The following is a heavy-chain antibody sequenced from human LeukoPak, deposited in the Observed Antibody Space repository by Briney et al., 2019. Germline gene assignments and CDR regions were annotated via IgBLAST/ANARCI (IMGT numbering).Heavy chain of an antibody. D-gene: IGHD5-12*01. J-gene: IGHJ4*02. CDR2: IIGSGGST. CDR1: GFTISSYF. V-gene: IGHV3-23*01. Sequence: AGTLSLSCAASGFTISSYFMSWIRQAPGKGLEWVSGIIGSGGSTYYADSVKGRFTISRDKSKNTLYLQVNRLTAEDTAVYYCAKGAYDYIEVAYFDYWGQGTLVTVSS. CDR3: AKGAYDYIEVAYFDY.